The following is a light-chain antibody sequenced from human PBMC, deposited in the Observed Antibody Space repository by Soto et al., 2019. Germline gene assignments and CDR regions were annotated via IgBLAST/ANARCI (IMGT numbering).Light chain of an antibody. CDR1: QDISTR. Sequence: DIQLTQSPSSVSASVGDRVTITCRASQDISTRLAWYQQKPGTAPKLLIYAASTSGSGVPSRFSGSGSGTDFSLTVSSLQSEDFATYFCQQAHTFPWTFGQGTNVDIK. CDR3: QQAHTFPWT. V-gene: IGKV1-12*01. J-gene: IGKJ1*01. CDR2: AAS.